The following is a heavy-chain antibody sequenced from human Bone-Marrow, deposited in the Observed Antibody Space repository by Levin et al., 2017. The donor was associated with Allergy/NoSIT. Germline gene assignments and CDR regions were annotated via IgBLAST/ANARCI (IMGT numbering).Heavy chain of an antibody. Sequence: KVSCKGSGYTFTSYWIGWVRQMPGKGLEWMGIIYPGDSDTRYSPSFQGQVTISVDKSISTAYLQWSSLKTSDTAIYYCAKEGSSGWYGDYWGQGTLVTVSS. CDR3: AKEGSSGWYGDY. J-gene: IGHJ4*02. V-gene: IGHV5-51*01. CDR1: GYTFTSYW. D-gene: IGHD6-19*01. CDR2: IYPGDSDT.